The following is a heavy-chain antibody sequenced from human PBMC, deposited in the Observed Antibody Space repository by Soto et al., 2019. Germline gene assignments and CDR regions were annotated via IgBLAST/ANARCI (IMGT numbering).Heavy chain of an antibody. CDR2: ISSSSSYI. J-gene: IGHJ5*02. CDR3: ARDGNYYDILTGYYRPRDNWFDP. CDR1: GFTFSSYS. D-gene: IGHD3-9*01. V-gene: IGHV3-21*01. Sequence: GSLRLSCAASGFTFSSYSMNWVRQAPGKGLEWVSSISSSSSYIYYADSVKGRFTISRDNAKNSLYLQMNSLRAEDTAVYYCARDGNYYDILTGYYRPRDNWFDPWGQGTLVTVSS.